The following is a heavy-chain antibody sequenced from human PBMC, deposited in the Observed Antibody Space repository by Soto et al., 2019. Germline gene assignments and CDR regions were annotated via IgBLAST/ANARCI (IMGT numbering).Heavy chain of an antibody. V-gene: IGHV1-69*13. CDR3: ARPTRFYYDSSGQSAWFDP. CDR1: GGTFSSYA. D-gene: IGHD3-22*01. Sequence: SVXVSCKASGGTFSSYAISWVRQAPGQGLEWMGGIIPIFGTANYAQKFQGRVTITADESTTTAYMELSSLRSEDTAVYYCARPTRFYYDSSGQSAWFDPWGQGTLVTVSS. CDR2: IIPIFGTA. J-gene: IGHJ5*02.